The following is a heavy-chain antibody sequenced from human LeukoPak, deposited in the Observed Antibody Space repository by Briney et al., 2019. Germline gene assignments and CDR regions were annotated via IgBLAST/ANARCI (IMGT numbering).Heavy chain of an antibody. D-gene: IGHD3-22*01. V-gene: IGHV3-21*01. CDR2: ISSSSGDI. CDR1: GFTFSSYS. Sequence: GGSLRLSXAASGFTFSSYSMNWVRQAPGKGLEWVSSISSSSGDIYYADSVKGRFTISRDHDKNSLYLQMSSLRAEDTAVYYCARDYYDSSGSLDYWGQGTLVTVSS. J-gene: IGHJ4*02. CDR3: ARDYYDSSGSLDY.